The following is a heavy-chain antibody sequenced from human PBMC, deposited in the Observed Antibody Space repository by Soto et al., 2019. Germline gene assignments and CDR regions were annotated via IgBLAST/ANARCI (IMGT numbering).Heavy chain of an antibody. CDR1: GGSISSYY. CDR2: IYYSGST. D-gene: IGHD3-3*01. V-gene: IGHV4-59*01. Sequence: SETLSLPCTVSGGSISSYYWSWIRQPPGKGLEWIGYIYYSGSTNYNPSLKSRVTISVDTSKNQFSLKLSSVTAADTAVYYCARCVENYDFWSGSPYYYYMDVWGKGTTVTVSS. CDR3: ARCVENYDFWSGSPYYYYMDV. J-gene: IGHJ6*03.